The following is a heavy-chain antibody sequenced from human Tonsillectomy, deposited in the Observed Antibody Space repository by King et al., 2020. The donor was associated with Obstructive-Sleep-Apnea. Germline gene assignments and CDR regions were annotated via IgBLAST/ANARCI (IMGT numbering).Heavy chain of an antibody. CDR3: ARPSYDRNGYYYPYFDY. CDR1: GFDFSTYA. J-gene: IGHJ4*02. CDR2: ISYDGRDK. Sequence: VQLVESGGGVVQPGRSLRLSCAASGFDFSTYAIHWVRQAPGKGLEWVAVISYDGRDKYYADSVKGRFIISRDNSKNTLYLEMNSLRSEDTAVFYCARPSYDRNGYYYPYFDYWGQRTLVTVSS. D-gene: IGHD3-22*01. V-gene: IGHV3-30*04.